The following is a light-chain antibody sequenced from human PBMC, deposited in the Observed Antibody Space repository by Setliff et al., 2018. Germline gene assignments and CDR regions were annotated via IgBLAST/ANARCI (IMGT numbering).Light chain of an antibody. V-gene: IGLV2-23*02. CDR3: CSYAGSSTLNYV. Sequence: QSALTQPASVSGSPGQSITISCSGTSSDVGSYDFVSWYQQHAGKAPKLIIYDVSKRPSGVSNRFSGSKSGNTASLTISGLQAEDEADYHCCSYAGSSTLNYVFGTGTKVTVL. CDR2: DVS. J-gene: IGLJ1*01. CDR1: SSDVGSYDF.